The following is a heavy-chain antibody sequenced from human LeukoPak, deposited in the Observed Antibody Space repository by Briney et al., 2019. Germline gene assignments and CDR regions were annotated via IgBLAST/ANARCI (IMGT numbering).Heavy chain of an antibody. Sequence: GSLRLSCAASGFTFSSYSMNWVRQAPGKGLEWVSSISSSSSYIYYADSVKGRFTISRDNAKNSLYLQMNSLRAEDTAVYYCARHAGHDFWESNNWFDPWGQGTLVTVSS. D-gene: IGHD3-3*01. CDR1: GFTFSSYS. J-gene: IGHJ5*02. CDR3: ARHAGHDFWESNNWFDP. V-gene: IGHV3-21*01. CDR2: ISSSSSYI.